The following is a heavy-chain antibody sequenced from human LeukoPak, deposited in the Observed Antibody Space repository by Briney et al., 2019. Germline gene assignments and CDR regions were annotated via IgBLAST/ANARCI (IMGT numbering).Heavy chain of an antibody. CDR1: GVYFSSSGCY. V-gene: IGHV4-39*01. CDR2: IFYTGNT. Sequence: PSETLSLTCSVSGVYFSSSGCYWGWIRQPPGKGLEWIGSIFYTGNTYYNPSLKSRVSMSIDTSKKQFSLKVTSVTATDTAIYYCARHITNSGSAFDLWGRGTLVTVSS. J-gene: IGHJ2*01. CDR3: ARHITNSGSAFDL. D-gene: IGHD3-10*01.